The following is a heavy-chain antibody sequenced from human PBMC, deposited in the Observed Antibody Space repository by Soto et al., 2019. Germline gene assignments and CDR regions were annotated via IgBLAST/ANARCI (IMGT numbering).Heavy chain of an antibody. D-gene: IGHD6-13*01. CDR3: AKRLGSSWEWYFDY. CDR2: ISGSGGST. Sequence: GGSLRLSCAASGFTFSSYAMSWVRQAPGKGLEWVSGISGSGGSTYYADSVKGRFTISRDNSKNTLYVQMNSLRAEDTAVYYCAKRLGSSWEWYFDYWGQGTLVTVSS. CDR1: GFTFSSYA. V-gene: IGHV3-23*01. J-gene: IGHJ4*02.